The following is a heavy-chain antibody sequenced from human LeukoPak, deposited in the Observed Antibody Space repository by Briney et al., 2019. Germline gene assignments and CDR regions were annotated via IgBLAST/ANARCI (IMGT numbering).Heavy chain of an antibody. CDR1: GYTFTSYY. Sequence: EASVKVSCKASGYTFTSYYMHWVRQAPGQGLEWMGIINPSGGSTSYAQKFQGRVTMTRDTSTSTVYMELSSLRSEDTAVYYCARGRDYYGSGSYGIDPWGQGTLVTVSS. CDR3: ARGRDYYGSGSYGIDP. CDR2: INPSGGST. J-gene: IGHJ5*02. V-gene: IGHV1-46*01. D-gene: IGHD3-10*01.